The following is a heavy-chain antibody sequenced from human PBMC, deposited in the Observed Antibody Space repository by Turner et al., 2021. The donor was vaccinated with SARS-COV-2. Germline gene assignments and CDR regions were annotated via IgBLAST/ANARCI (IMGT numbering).Heavy chain of an antibody. CDR3: ATDLKGGRGP. V-gene: IGHV3-66*02. J-gene: IGHJ5*02. CDR2: IYSGGST. D-gene: IGHD1-26*01. CDR1: GFTVSRNY. Sequence: EVQLVESGGGFVQPGGSLRRCCAASGFTVSRNYMSWVRQAPGKGLEWVSVIYSGGSTYYADSVKGRFTISRDNSKNTLYLQMNSLRAEDTAVYYCATDLKGGRGPWGQGTLVTVSS.